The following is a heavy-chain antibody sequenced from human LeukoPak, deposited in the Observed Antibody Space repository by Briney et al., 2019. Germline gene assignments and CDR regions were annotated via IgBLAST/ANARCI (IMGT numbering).Heavy chain of an antibody. Sequence: PGRSLRLSCAASGFTFSSYGMHWVRQAPGKGLEWVAVISYDGSNKYYADSVKGRFTISRDNSKNTLYLQMNSLRAEDTAVYYCAKDPRTIGNYWGQGTLVTVSS. CDR2: ISYDGSNK. CDR3: AKDPRTIGNY. CDR1: GFTFSSYG. V-gene: IGHV3-30*18. D-gene: IGHD2-8*01. J-gene: IGHJ4*02.